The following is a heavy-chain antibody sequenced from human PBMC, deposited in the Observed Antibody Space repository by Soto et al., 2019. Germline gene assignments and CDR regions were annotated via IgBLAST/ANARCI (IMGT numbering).Heavy chain of an antibody. V-gene: IGHV6-1*01. CDR2: TYYKSKWYY. CDR1: GGRVSSNSGG. Sequence: SQTLSLTGAICGGRVSSNSGGWNWVRQTPSRGLEWLGRTYYKSKWYYNSAVSVKSRITINPDTSKNQFSLQLNSVTPEDTAVYYCSRGSWDDVSGHYYMDVWGKGTTVTVSS. J-gene: IGHJ6*03. D-gene: IGHD3-3*01. CDR3: SRGSWDDVSGHYYMDV.